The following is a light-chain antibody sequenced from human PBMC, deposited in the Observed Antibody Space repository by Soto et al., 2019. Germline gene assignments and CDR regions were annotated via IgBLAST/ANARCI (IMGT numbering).Light chain of an antibody. CDR2: DVS. V-gene: IGLV2-11*01. J-gene: IGLJ2*01. CDR3: CSNAGSYEV. Sequence: QSALTQPRSVSGSPGQSVTISCTGTSSDVGGYNYVSWYQQHPGKAPKGMIYDVSERPSGVPDRFSGSKSGNTASLTMSGLQAEDEADYYCCSNAGSYEVFGGGTKLTVL. CDR1: SSDVGGYNY.